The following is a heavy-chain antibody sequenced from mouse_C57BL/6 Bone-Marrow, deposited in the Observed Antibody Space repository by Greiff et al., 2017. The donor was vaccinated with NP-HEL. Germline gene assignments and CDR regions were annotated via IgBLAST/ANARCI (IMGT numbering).Heavy chain of an antibody. CDR3: AKKLWDYYGSSLAMDY. D-gene: IGHD1-1*01. J-gene: IGHJ4*01. CDR2: IWRGGST. Sequence: QVQLQQSGPGLVQPSQSLSITCTVSGFSLTSYGVHWVRQSPGKGLEWLGVIWRGGSTDYNAAFMSRLSITKDNSKSQVFFKMNSLQADDTAIYYCAKKLWDYYGSSLAMDYWGQGTSVTVSS. V-gene: IGHV2-5*01. CDR1: GFSLTSYG.